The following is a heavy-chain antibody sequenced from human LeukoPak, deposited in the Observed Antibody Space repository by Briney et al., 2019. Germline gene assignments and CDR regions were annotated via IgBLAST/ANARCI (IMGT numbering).Heavy chain of an antibody. CDR1: GFTFSSYE. Sequence: GGSLRLSCTASGFTFSSYEMNWVRQAPGKGLEWVSYICSSGSPSHYADSVKGRFTNSRDNAKNSLYLQMSRLRADDTAVYYCARELTDVAGDGLDVWGQGRMVTVCS. V-gene: IGHV3-48*03. CDR3: ARELTDVAGDGLDV. CDR2: ICSSGSPS. J-gene: IGHJ3*01. D-gene: IGHD5-12*01.